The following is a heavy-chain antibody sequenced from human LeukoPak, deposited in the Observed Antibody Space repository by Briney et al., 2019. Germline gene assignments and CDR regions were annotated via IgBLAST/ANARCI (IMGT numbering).Heavy chain of an antibody. V-gene: IGHV3-48*01. Sequence: GGSLRLSCAASGFTFSSYSLNWVRQAPGKGLEWVSFISSSSITIYYADSVKGRFTISRDNSRNTVYLQINSLRADDTAVYYCGKTTVGYSSGQKPAWPVDYWGQGTLVTVSS. CDR3: GKTTVGYSSGQKPAWPVDY. CDR2: ISSSSITI. CDR1: GFTFSSYS. J-gene: IGHJ4*02. D-gene: IGHD5-18*01.